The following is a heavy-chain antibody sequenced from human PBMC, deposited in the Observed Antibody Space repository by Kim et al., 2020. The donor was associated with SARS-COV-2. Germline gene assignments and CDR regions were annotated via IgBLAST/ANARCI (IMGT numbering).Heavy chain of an antibody. CDR1: GFSLSTSGMC. J-gene: IGHJ5*02. CDR3: ARTIAAAGTPNWFDP. Sequence: SGPTLVNPTQTLTLTCTFSGFSLSTSGMCVSWIRQPPGKALEWLALIDWDDDKYYSTSLKTRLTISKDTSKNQVVLTMTNMDPVDTATYYCARTIAAAGTPNWFDPWGQGTLVTVSS. CDR2: IDWDDDK. D-gene: IGHD6-13*01. V-gene: IGHV2-70*01.